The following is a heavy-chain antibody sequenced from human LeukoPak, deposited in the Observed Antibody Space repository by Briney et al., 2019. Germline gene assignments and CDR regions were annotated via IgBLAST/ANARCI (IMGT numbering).Heavy chain of an antibody. Sequence: ASVKVSCTASGYTFTSYGISWVRPAPGQGLEWMGWISAYNGNTNYAQKLQGRVTMTTDTSTSTAYMELRSLRSDDTAVHYCARDRHLRSPYQLPAYWGQGTLVTVSS. CDR3: ARDRHLRSPYQLPAY. D-gene: IGHD2-2*01. J-gene: IGHJ4*02. CDR1: GYTFTSYG. V-gene: IGHV1-18*01. CDR2: ISAYNGNT.